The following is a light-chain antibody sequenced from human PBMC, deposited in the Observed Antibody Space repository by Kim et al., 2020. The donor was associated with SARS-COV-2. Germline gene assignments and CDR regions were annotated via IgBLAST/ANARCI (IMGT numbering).Light chain of an antibody. CDR3: CSFAGSYTHYV. CDR2: DVS. Sequence: SVTISCTGTSSDVGYYNYVSWYQQHPGKAPKLMIYDVSKRPSGVPDRFSGSKSGNMASLIISGLQAEDEADYYCCSFAGSYTHYVFGTGTKVTVL. J-gene: IGLJ1*01. CDR1: SSDVGYYNY. V-gene: IGLV2-11*01.